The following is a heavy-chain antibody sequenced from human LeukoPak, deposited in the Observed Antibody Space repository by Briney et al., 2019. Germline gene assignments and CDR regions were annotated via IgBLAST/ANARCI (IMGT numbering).Heavy chain of an antibody. D-gene: IGHD1-26*01. CDR1: GFTFSSYA. J-gene: IGHJ4*02. CDR2: INGGGGST. V-gene: IGHV3-23*01. CDR3: AKDRSGNYFIRPDY. Sequence: GGSLRLSCVVSGFTFSSYAMSWVRQAPGKGLEWVSAINGGGGSTYYADSVKGRFAISRDNSKNTLYLQMNSLRAEDAAVYYCAKDRSGNYFIRPDYWGQGTLVTVSS.